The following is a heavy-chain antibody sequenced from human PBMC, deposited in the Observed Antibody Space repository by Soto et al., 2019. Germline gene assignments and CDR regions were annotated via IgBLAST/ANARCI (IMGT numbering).Heavy chain of an antibody. J-gene: IGHJ1*01. CDR2: IIPFLGVT. CDR1: GGTYSPYT. CDR3: ARDWESSVSTWSFGGL. V-gene: IGHV1-69*08. Sequence: QVQLVQSGAEVQKPGSSVKVSCKSSGGTYSPYTINWVRQAPGQGLEWMGRIIPFLGVTNYGLKFQARVTTTADKATNTAYMELRGLRFEDTAVYYCARDWESSVSTWSFGGLWCRGTLVTVSS. D-gene: IGHD3-16*01.